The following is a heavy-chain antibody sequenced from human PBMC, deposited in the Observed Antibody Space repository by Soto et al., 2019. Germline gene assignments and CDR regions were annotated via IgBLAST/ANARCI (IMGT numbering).Heavy chain of an antibody. CDR2: IYYSGST. CDR1: GGSISSGGYY. V-gene: IGHV4-31*03. J-gene: IGHJ1*01. Sequence: QVQLQESGPGLVKPSQTLSLTCTVSGGSISSGGYYWSWIRQHPGQGLEWIGYIYYSGSTYYNPSLKSRVTISVDTSKNQFSLKLSSVTAADTAVYYCAREGDYYDSSGYYLYFQHWGQGTLVTVSS. D-gene: IGHD3-22*01. CDR3: AREGDYYDSSGYYLYFQH.